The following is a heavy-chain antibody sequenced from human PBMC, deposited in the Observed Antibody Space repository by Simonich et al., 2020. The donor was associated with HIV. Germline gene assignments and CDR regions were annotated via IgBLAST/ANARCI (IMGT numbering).Heavy chain of an antibody. J-gene: IGHJ4*02. V-gene: IGHV1-2*02. CDR2: HNPTSGGT. D-gene: IGHD1-1*01. CDR3: ARDRTVYYFDY. Sequence: QVQQVQSGAEVKKPGASVKVSCKASGYTFTGDLIHRVRNAPGQGLEGMGRHNPTSGGTNYAQKFQGRVTMTRDTSISTAYMALSRLRSDDTAVYYCARDRTVYYFDYWGQGTLVTVSS. CDR1: GYTFTGDL.